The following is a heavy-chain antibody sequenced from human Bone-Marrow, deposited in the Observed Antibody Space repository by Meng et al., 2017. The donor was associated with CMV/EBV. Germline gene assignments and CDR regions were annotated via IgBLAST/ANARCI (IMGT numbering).Heavy chain of an antibody. Sequence: GESLKISCAASGFTFSSYWMHWVRQAPGKGLVWVSRINSDGSSTSYADSVKGRFTISRDNAKNTLYLQMNSLRAEDMAVYYCARDPLISYCSSTSCYPGWYYYYGMDVWGQGTTVTVSS. CDR1: GFTFSSYW. CDR2: INSDGSST. V-gene: IGHV3-74*01. CDR3: ARDPLISYCSSTSCYPGWYYYYGMDV. D-gene: IGHD2-2*01. J-gene: IGHJ6*02.